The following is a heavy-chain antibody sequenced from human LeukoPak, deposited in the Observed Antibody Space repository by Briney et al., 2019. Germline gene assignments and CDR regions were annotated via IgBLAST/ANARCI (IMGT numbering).Heavy chain of an antibody. CDR1: GYTFTIYS. CDR2: ISAYSGNT. V-gene: IGHV1-18*01. CDR3: ARDGGQILWFGQLYP. Sequence: ASVKVSCKASGYTFTIYSISWLRHAPGQGLERMGGISAYSGNTNYAQKLHGRGTITKDTSNTKDHRDLRSLRSDDTAVYYCARDGGQILWFGQLYPWGQGTLVTVSS. D-gene: IGHD3-10*01. J-gene: IGHJ5*02.